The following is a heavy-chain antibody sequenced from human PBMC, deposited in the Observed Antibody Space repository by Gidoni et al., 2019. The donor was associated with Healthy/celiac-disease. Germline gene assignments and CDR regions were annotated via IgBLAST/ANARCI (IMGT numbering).Heavy chain of an antibody. J-gene: IGHJ6*02. CDR2: IYYSGIT. V-gene: IGHV4-31*03. D-gene: IGHD4-17*01. CDR1: GGSISSSGYY. Sequence: QVQLQESGPGLVKPSQTLSLTCTVSGGSISSSGYYWSWIRQHPGKGLEWFGYIYYSGITYYNPSLKSRVTISVDTSKNQFSLKLSSVTAADTAVYYCARAGIGDYEPYYYYGMDVWGQGTTVTVSS. CDR3: ARAGIGDYEPYYYYGMDV.